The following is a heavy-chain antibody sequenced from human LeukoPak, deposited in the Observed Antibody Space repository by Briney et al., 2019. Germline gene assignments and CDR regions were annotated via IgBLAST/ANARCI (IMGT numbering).Heavy chain of an antibody. J-gene: IGHJ4*02. Sequence: PSETLSLTYALSGASISTTNWWSWVRQPPGKGLEWIGEIYHSGSTNYNPSLKSRVTISIDKSNNQFSLKLSSVTAADTAVYYCARSRYGDYDYWGQGTLVTVSS. CDR1: GASISTTNW. CDR2: IYHSGST. CDR3: ARSRYGDYDY. V-gene: IGHV4-4*02. D-gene: IGHD4-17*01.